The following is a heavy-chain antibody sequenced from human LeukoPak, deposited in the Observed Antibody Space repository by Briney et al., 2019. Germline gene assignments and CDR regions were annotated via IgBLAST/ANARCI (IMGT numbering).Heavy chain of an antibody. CDR2: INDGGSDK. D-gene: IGHD4/OR15-4a*01. CDR3: ARDVPYGATTLDY. J-gene: IGHJ4*02. CDR1: GFIVSSNY. V-gene: IGHV3-7*01. Sequence: GGSLRLSCAAPGFIVSSNYIRWVRQAPGKGLEWVASINDGGSDKHYVDSVKGRFTISRDNAKNSLDLQMNSLRAEDTAVYFCARDVPYGATTLDYWGQGCLVTVSS.